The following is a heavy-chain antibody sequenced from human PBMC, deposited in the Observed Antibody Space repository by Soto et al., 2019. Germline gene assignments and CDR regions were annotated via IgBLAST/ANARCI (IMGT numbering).Heavy chain of an antibody. Sequence: QVQLVQSGAEVRKPGASVKVSCKASGHTLASYDINWVRQATGQGLEWMGWMTPDSGDTGYAQKFQGRVTMTWDTAITTAYMELSSLRSDDTAVYYCARYPFYGWFDSWGQGTLVTVSS. CDR2: MTPDSGDT. J-gene: IGHJ5*01. V-gene: IGHV1-8*01. CDR3: ARYPFYGWFDS. CDR1: GHTLASYD. D-gene: IGHD3-16*01.